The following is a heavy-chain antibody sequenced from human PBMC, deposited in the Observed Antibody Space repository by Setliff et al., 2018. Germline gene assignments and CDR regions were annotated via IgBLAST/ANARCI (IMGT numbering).Heavy chain of an antibody. CDR3: ARVRKGYSGYDFGDY. V-gene: IGHV4-59*11. Sequence: SETLSLTCTVSGGSISSHYWSWIRQPPGKGLEWIGSIYYSGSTNYNPSLKSRVTISLDTSRNQFSLKLRSVTAADTAVYYCARVRKGYSGYDFGDYWGQGTLVPSPQ. CDR1: GGSISSHY. CDR2: IYYSGST. D-gene: IGHD5-12*01. J-gene: IGHJ4*02.